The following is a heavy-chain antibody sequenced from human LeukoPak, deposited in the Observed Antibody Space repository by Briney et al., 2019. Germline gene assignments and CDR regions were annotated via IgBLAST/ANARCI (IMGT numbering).Heavy chain of an antibody. V-gene: IGHV4-39*07. CDR3: ARDRVDIVATILHYYYYGTDV. CDR1: GGSISSSSYY. Sequence: SETLSLTCTVSGGSISSSSYYWGWIRQPPGKGLEWIGSIYYSGSTYYNPSLKSRVTISVDTSKNQFSLKLSSVTAADTAVYYCARDRVDIVATILHYYYYGTDVWGQGTTVTVSS. J-gene: IGHJ6*02. CDR2: IYYSGST. D-gene: IGHD5-12*01.